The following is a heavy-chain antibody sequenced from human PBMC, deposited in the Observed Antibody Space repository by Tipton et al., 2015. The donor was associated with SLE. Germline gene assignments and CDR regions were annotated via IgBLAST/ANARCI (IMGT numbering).Heavy chain of an antibody. D-gene: IGHD3-10*01. CDR2: ISSSGSTI. CDR1: GFTFSSYE. V-gene: IGHV3-48*03. CDR3: ARVELPTSEAFDI. J-gene: IGHJ3*02. Sequence: SLRLSCAASGFTFSSYEMNWVRQAPGKGLEWVSYISSSGSTIYYADSVKGRFTISRDNAKNSLYLQMNSLRAEDTAVYYCARVELPTSEAFDIWGQGTMVTVSS.